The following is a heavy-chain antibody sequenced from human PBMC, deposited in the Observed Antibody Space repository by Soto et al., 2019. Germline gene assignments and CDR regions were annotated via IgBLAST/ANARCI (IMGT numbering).Heavy chain of an antibody. CDR2: ISGSGGST. V-gene: IGHV3-23*01. D-gene: IGHD3-22*01. J-gene: IGHJ6*02. Sequence: GGSLRLSCAASGFTFSSYAMSWVRPAPGKGLEWVSAISGSGGSTYYADSVRGRFTISRDNSKNTLYLQMNSLRAEDTAVYYCAKDKVVVGHHGMDVWGQGTTVTVSS. CDR3: AKDKVVVGHHGMDV. CDR1: GFTFSSYA.